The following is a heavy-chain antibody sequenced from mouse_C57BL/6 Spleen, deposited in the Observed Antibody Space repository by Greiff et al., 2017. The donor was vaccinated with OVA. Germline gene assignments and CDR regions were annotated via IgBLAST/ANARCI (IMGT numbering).Heavy chain of an antibody. V-gene: IGHV5-16*01. D-gene: IGHD4-1*01. Sequence: EVQLVESEGGLVQPGSSMKLSCTASGFTFSDYYMAWVRQVPEKGLEWVANINYDGSSTYYLDSLKSRFIISRDNAKNILYLQMSSLKSEDTATYYCARGRVGTSFDYWGQGTTLTVSS. J-gene: IGHJ2*01. CDR2: INYDGSST. CDR3: ARGRVGTSFDY. CDR1: GFTFSDYY.